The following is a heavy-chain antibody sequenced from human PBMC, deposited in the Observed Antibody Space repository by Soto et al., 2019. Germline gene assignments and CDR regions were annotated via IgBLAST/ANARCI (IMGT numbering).Heavy chain of an antibody. D-gene: IGHD2-15*01. CDR3: GRRCSGFSVFDF. CDR1: GCSFASNW. Sequence: VQLLQSGEEVKKPGESLKISCKGSGCSFASNWIGQLRQMPGKVLEWMGIIYPCDSDTRYSPSFHGQVSISAAKALSTAHLPSSSLKASDTTMYYSGRRCSGFSVFDFWGQGNLVTVS. J-gene: IGHJ4*02. CDR2: IYPCDSDT. V-gene: IGHV5-51*03.